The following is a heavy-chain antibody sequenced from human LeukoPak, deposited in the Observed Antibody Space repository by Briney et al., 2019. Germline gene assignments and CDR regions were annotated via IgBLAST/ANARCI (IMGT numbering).Heavy chain of an antibody. CDR3: ARDATTAVGWVYMDV. Sequence: GGSLRLSCVASGFTFSNYWMSWVRQTPGKGLEWAANINQDGSAKNYVDSVEGRFTISRDNAKNSLYLQMNSLSAEDTAIYYCARDATTAVGWVYMDVWGKGTTVTISS. CDR1: GFTFSNYW. J-gene: IGHJ6*03. CDR2: INQDGSAK. V-gene: IGHV3-7*01. D-gene: IGHD6-13*01.